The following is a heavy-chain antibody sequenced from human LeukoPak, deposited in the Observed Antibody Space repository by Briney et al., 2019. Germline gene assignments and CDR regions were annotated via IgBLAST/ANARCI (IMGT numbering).Heavy chain of an antibody. D-gene: IGHD3-10*01. CDR1: GYSFTNYW. CDR2: IYPGDSDT. V-gene: IGHV5-51*01. Sequence: AESLMISCKGSGYSFTNYWIGWVRQMPGKGLEWMGIIYPGDSDTRYSPSFQGQVTISADKSISTAYLQCSSLKASDTAIYYCARHRGVSGNYNAAFDFGGPGTLVTVSS. J-gene: IGHJ4*02. CDR3: ARHRGVSGNYNAAFDF.